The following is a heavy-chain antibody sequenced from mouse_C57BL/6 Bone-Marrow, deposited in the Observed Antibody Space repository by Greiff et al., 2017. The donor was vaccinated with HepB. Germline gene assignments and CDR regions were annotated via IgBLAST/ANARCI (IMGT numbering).Heavy chain of an antibody. CDR1: GFTFSDYG. J-gene: IGHJ2*01. CDR2: ISSGSSTI. Sequence: VQLKESGGGLVKPGGSLKLSCAASGFTFSDYGMHWVRQAPEKGLEWVAYISSGSSTIYYADTVKGRFTISRDNAKNTLFLQMTSLRSEDTAMYYCARHYYGSSPLDYWGQGTTLTVSS. CDR3: ARHYYGSSPLDY. D-gene: IGHD1-1*01. V-gene: IGHV5-17*01.